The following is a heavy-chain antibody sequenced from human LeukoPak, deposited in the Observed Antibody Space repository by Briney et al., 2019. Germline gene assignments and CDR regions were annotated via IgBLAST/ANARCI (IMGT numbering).Heavy chain of an antibody. CDR3: AGGAGPFDY. D-gene: IGHD6-19*01. CDR1: GGSFSGYY. CDR2: ISHSGST. Sequence: PSETLSLTCAVYGGSFSGYYWSWIRQPPGKGLEWIGEISHSGSTNYNPSLKSRVTISVDTSKNQFSLKLSSVTAADTAVYYCAGGAGPFDYWGQGTLVTVSS. V-gene: IGHV4-34*01. J-gene: IGHJ4*02.